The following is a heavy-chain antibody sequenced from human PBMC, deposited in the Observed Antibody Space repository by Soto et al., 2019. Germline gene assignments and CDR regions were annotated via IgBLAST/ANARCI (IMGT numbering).Heavy chain of an antibody. CDR1: GFTFSDYY. J-gene: IGHJ4*02. CDR3: ARCSSSSDYFDY. D-gene: IGHD6-6*01. V-gene: IGHV3-11*06. CDR2: ISSSGSYT. Sequence: QMQLVESGGGLVKPGGSLRLSCAASGFTFSDYYMSWIRQAPGKGLEWVSYISSSGSYTNYADSVKGRLTISRDNAKNSLYLQMNSLRAEDTALYYCARCSSSSDYFDYWGQGTLVTVSS.